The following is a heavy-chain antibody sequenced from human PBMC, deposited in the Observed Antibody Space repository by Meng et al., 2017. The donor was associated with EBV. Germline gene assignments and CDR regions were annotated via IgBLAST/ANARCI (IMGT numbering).Heavy chain of an antibody. CDR1: GDSISSFYY. CDR3: ARPFPSWQSPRLDPFGA. D-gene: IGHD6-19*01. CDR2: VHYTGST. Sequence: QLQLRESGPGQVKPSETLSPTCPVSGDSISSFYYWGWIRRPPGRGLEWIGSVHYTGSTSYSPSLKSRVTVSVDTSKNQFSLRLTSVTAADTAVYYCARPFPSWQSPRLDPFGAWGQGTLVTVSS. V-gene: IGHV4-39*01. J-gene: IGHJ5*02.